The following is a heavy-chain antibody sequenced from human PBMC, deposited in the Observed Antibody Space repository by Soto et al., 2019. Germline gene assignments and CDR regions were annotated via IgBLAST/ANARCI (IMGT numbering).Heavy chain of an antibody. Sequence: EVQLVESGGGLVQPGRSLRLSCAASGFTFDDYAMHWVRQAPGKGLEWVSGISWNSGSIGYADSLKGRFTISRDNAKNSLYLQMTSLRAEATALYYCAKDIGLGGKCFFDYWGQGTLVTVSS. V-gene: IGHV3-9*01. CDR1: GFTFDDYA. J-gene: IGHJ4*02. CDR3: AKDIGLGGKCFFDY. CDR2: ISWNSGSI. D-gene: IGHD3-10*01.